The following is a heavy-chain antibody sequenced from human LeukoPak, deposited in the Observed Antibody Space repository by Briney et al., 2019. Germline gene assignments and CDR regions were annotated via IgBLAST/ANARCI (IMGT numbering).Heavy chain of an antibody. CDR2: ISDTSYTI. D-gene: IGHD3-3*02. CDR1: GFTFSTYS. V-gene: IGHV3-48*02. J-gene: IGHJ4*02. CDR3: ARAFLGGDY. Sequence: PGGSLRLSCVASGFTFSTYSMNWVRQAPEKGLEWVSYISDTSYTIYYADSVKGRFTISRDNAKNSLYLQMNRLRDEDTAVYYCARAFLGGDYWGQGTLVTVSS.